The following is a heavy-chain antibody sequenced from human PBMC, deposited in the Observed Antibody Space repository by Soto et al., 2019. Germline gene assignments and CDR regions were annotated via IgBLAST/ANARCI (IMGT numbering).Heavy chain of an antibody. V-gene: IGHV5-10-1*01. J-gene: IGHJ5*02. CDR2: IDPSDSYT. CDR3: ATRQEYYDILTGYYGGWFDP. Sequence: PGESLKISCKGSGYSFTSYWISWVRQMPGKGLEWMGRIDPSDSYTNYSPSFQGHVTISADKSISTAYLQWSSLKASDTAMYYCATRQEYYDILTGYYGGWFDPWGQGTLVTVS. D-gene: IGHD3-9*01. CDR1: GYSFTSYW.